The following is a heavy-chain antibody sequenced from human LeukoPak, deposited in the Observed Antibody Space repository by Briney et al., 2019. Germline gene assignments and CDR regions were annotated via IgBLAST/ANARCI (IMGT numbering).Heavy chain of an antibody. CDR3: ARSSITMVRGVIPYYFDY. Sequence: GASVKVSCKASGYTFTSYGIGWVRQAPGQGLEWMGWIIAYNGNTNYEQKLQGRVTMTTDTSTSTAYMELRSLRSDDTAVYYCARSSITMVRGVIPYYFDYWGQGTLVTVSS. D-gene: IGHD3-10*01. CDR1: GYTFTSYG. CDR2: IIAYNGNT. V-gene: IGHV1-18*01. J-gene: IGHJ4*02.